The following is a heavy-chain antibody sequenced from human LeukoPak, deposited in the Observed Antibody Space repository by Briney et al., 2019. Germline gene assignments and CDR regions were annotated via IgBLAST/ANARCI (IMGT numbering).Heavy chain of an antibody. V-gene: IGHV3-48*01. Sequence: PGGSLRPSCAASGFTFSSYSMNWVRQAPGKGLEWVSYISSSSSTIYYADSVKGRFTISRDNAKNSLYLQMNGLRAEDTAVYYCARDFRTIVLMVYAIKGGFDYWGQGTLVTVSS. J-gene: IGHJ4*02. D-gene: IGHD2-8*01. CDR2: ISSSSSTI. CDR1: GFTFSSYS. CDR3: ARDFRTIVLMVYAIKGGFDY.